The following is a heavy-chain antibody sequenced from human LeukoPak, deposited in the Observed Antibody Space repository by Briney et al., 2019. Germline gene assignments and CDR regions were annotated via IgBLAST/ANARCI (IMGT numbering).Heavy chain of an antibody. J-gene: IGHJ4*02. CDR2: ISSSSSYI. V-gene: IGHV3-21*01. CDR1: GFTFSSYS. D-gene: IGHD6-19*01. Sequence: GGSLRLSCAASGFTFSSYSMNWVRQAPGKGLEWVSSISSSSSYIYYADSVKGRFTISRDNSKNTLYLQMNSLRAEDTAVYYCARTGVTGSSGQIDYWGQGTLVTVSS. CDR3: ARTGVTGSSGQIDY.